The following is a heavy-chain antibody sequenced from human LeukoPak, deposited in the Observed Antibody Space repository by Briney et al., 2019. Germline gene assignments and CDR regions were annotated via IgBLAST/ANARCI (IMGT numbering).Heavy chain of an antibody. V-gene: IGHV3-21*01. CDR1: GFTFSNFN. Sequence: GGSLRLSCAASGFTFSNFNMNWVRQAAGKGLEWVSSISSSSTYIYYADSVKGRFTISRDNAKNSLFLHMDSLRADDTAVYFCARDGKATVTTADYWGQGTLVTVSS. D-gene: IGHD4-17*01. CDR2: ISSSSTYI. CDR3: ARDGKATVTTADY. J-gene: IGHJ4*02.